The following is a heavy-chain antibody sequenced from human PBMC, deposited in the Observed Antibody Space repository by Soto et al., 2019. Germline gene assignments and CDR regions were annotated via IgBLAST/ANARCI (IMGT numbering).Heavy chain of an antibody. J-gene: IGHJ4*02. CDR2: VSDDESNK. CDR3: ARDPEARYYFDY. CDR1: VFTCSTYA. Sequence: GSLRLSCAASVFTCSTYAMHWVRQAPGKGLEWVALVSDDESNKNYADSVKRRFTVSRDNSKNTLYLQMNNLRAADTAVYFCARDPEARYYFDYWGQGALVTVS. V-gene: IGHV3-30-3*01.